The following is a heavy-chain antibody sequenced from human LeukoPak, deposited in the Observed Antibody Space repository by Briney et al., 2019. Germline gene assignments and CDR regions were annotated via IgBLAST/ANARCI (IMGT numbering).Heavy chain of an antibody. V-gene: IGHV4-30-2*01. Sequence: PSETLSLTCTVSGGSVSSGGYYWSWIRQPPGKGLEWIGYIYHTRISYYNPSFKSRVAISVDKSRNQFSLKLSSVTAADTAVYYCARDNSLDSWGQGTLVTVSS. J-gene: IGHJ4*02. CDR1: GGSVSSGGYY. CDR3: ARDNSLDS. CDR2: IYHTRIS. D-gene: IGHD4-23*01.